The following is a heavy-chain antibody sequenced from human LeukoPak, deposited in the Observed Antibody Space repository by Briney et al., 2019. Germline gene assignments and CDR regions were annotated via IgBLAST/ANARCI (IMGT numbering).Heavy chain of an antibody. CDR1: GYTFTSYG. D-gene: IGHD3-10*01. CDR2: ISAYNGNT. CDR3: ARDYYGSGSYYIPFDY. V-gene: IGHV1-18*01. J-gene: IGHJ4*02. Sequence: ASVKVSCKASGYTFTSYGISWVRQAPGQGLEWMGWISAYNGNTNYAQKLQGRVTVTTDTSTSTAYMELRSLRSDDTAVYYCARDYYGSGSYYIPFDYWGQGTLVTVSS.